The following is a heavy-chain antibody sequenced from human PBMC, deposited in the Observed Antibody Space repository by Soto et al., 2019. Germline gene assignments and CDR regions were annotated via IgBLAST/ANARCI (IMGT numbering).Heavy chain of an antibody. D-gene: IGHD3-9*01. CDR3: ARLEGLATISYSFDY. CDR2: IYYRGST. Sequence: QLQLQESGPGLVKPSETLSLTCSVSGDSINSDNYYWGWIRQPPGKGLEWIGSIYYRGSTYYNPSLKTRVTISLDKSKSQFSLTLTSVTGADLAVYFCARLEGLATISYSFDYWGQGTLVTVSS. J-gene: IGHJ4*02. V-gene: IGHV4-39*01. CDR1: GDSINSDNYY.